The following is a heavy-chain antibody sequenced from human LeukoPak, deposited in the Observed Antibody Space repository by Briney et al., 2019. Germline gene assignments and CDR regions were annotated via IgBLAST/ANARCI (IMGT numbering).Heavy chain of an antibody. D-gene: IGHD3-10*01. CDR3: TTGRRRGFFDPHFDY. J-gene: IGHJ4*02. Sequence: PGGSLRLTCAASGFTFSNAWMSWVRQAPGKGLEWVGRIKSKTDGGTTDYAAPVKGRFTISRDDSKNTLYLQMNSLKTEDTAVYYCTTGRRRGFFDPHFDYWGQGTLVTVSS. CDR1: GFTFSNAW. CDR2: IKSKTDGGTT. V-gene: IGHV3-15*01.